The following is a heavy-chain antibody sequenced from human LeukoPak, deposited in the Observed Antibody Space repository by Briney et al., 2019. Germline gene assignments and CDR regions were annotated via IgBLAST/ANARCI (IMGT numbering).Heavy chain of an antibody. CDR3: ASHYDSSGV. CDR2: ISPYNGNT. V-gene: IGHV1-18*01. J-gene: IGHJ4*02. D-gene: IGHD3-22*01. Sequence: GASVKVSCKASGYSFSSYGITWVRQAPGQGLEWMGWISPYNGNTDYSQKLQGRVTMTTDTSTTTAYMELRSLRSDDTAVYYCASHYDSSGVWGQGTLVTVSS. CDR1: GYSFSSYG.